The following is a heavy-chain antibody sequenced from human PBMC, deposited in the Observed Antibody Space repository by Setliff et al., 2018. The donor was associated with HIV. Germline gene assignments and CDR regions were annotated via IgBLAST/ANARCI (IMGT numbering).Heavy chain of an antibody. Sequence: LRLSCAASGFTVSSNYMSWVRQAPGKGLEWVSVIYSGGNTYYADSVKGRFTISRDNSKNTMYLQMNTLRAEDTAVYFCARDFQVHLVGPVRVFGVAHWGQGTLVTVSS. V-gene: IGHV3-66*02. CDR3: ARDFQVHLVGPVRVFGVAH. CDR1: GFTVSSNY. J-gene: IGHJ4*02. D-gene: IGHD3-3*01. CDR2: IYSGGNT.